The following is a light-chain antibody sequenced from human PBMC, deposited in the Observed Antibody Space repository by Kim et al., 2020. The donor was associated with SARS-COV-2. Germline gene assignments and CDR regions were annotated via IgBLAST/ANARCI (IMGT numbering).Light chain of an antibody. Sequence: LPPGERATLSCRASQSVGNSLAWYQHRPGQAPRLLMYDVSNRAAGIPARFSGSGSGTDFTLTITSLDPEDFAVYYCQQRRDWPAYTFGQGTKLEI. V-gene: IGKV3-11*01. CDR2: DVS. J-gene: IGKJ2*01. CDR3: QQRRDWPAYT. CDR1: QSVGNS.